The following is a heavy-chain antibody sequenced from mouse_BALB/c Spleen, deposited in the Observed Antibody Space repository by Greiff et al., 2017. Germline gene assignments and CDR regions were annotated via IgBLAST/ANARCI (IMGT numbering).Heavy chain of an antibody. CDR3: ARDELYYYGSSYFDY. D-gene: IGHD1-1*01. CDR2: INPYNGAT. V-gene: IGHV1-31*01. J-gene: IGHJ2*01. Sequence: QSGPELVKPGASVKISCKASGYSFTGYYMHWVKQSHVKSLEWIGRINPYNGATSYNQNFKDKASLTVDKSSSTAYMELHSLTSEDSAVYYCARDELYYYGSSYFDYWGQGTTLTVSS. CDR1: GYSFTGYY.